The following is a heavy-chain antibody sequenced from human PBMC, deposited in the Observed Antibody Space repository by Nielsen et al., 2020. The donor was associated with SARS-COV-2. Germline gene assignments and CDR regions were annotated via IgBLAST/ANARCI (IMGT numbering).Heavy chain of an antibody. CDR2: IKQDGSEK. J-gene: IGHJ6*02. Sequence: GESLKISCAVSGFTFSSYWMSWVRQAPGKGLEWAANIKQDGSEKYYVDSVKGRSTISRDNAKNSLYLQMNSLRAEDTAVYYCARDLIVGATRYYYGMDVWGQGTTVTVSS. V-gene: IGHV3-7*01. CDR1: GFTFSSYW. CDR3: ARDLIVGATRYYYGMDV. D-gene: IGHD1-26*01.